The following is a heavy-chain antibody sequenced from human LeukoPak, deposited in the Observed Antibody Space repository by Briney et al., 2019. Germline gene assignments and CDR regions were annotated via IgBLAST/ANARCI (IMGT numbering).Heavy chain of an antibody. CDR3: AKDSRHSYYYDSSGLPAA. D-gene: IGHD3-22*01. CDR1: GFTLDDYA. J-gene: IGHJ5*02. V-gene: IGHV3-43*02. Sequence: GGSLRLSCAASGFTLDDYAMHWVRQAPGKGLEWVSLICGDGGSTYYADSVKGRFTISRDNSKNSLYLQMNSLRTEDTALYYCAKDSRHSYYYDSSGLPAAWGQGTLVTVSS. CDR2: ICGDGGST.